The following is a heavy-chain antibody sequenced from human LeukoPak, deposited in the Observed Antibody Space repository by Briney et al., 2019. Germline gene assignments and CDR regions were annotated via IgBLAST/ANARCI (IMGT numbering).Heavy chain of an antibody. CDR1: GGSINSGDYY. D-gene: IGHD3-16*01. J-gene: IGHJ4*02. Sequence: SETLSLTCTVSGGSINSGDYYWIWIRQPPGKGLEWIGYIYYSGNTNYNPSLKSRVAISVDTSKNQFSLKLSSVTAADTAVYYCARWGYYGSVGGRPFDYWGQGTLVTVSS. CDR3: ARWGYYGSVGGRPFDY. CDR2: IYYSGNT. V-gene: IGHV4-30-4*08.